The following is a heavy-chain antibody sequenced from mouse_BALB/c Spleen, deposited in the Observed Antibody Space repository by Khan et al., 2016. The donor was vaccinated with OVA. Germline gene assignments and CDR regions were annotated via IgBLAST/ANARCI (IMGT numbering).Heavy chain of an antibody. Sequence: EVELVESGPGLVNPSQSLSLTCTVTGYSITSDYAWNWNRQFPGNKLEWMGYINYSGSTNYNPALKSRISITRDTSKNQFFLQLNSVTTEDTATYYCARDGSRYNYAMDYWGQGTSVTVSS. V-gene: IGHV3-2*02. CDR1: GYSITSDYA. CDR3: ARDGSRYNYAMDY. J-gene: IGHJ4*01. CDR2: INYSGST. D-gene: IGHD2-3*01.